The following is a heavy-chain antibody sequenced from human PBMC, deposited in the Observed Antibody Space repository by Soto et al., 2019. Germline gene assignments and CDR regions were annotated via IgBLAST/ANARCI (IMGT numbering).Heavy chain of an antibody. Sequence: ASVKVSCKASGYTFTSYAMHWVRQAPGQRLEWMGWINAGNGNTKYSQKFQGRVTITRDTSASTAYMELSSLRSEDTAVYYCARSSSGSRGVPFDIWGQGTMVTVSS. V-gene: IGHV1-3*01. CDR1: GYTFTSYA. J-gene: IGHJ3*02. D-gene: IGHD3-22*01. CDR2: INAGNGNT. CDR3: ARSSSGSRGVPFDI.